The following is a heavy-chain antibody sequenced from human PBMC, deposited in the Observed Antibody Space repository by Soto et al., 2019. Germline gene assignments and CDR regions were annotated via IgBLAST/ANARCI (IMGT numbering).Heavy chain of an antibody. J-gene: IGHJ4*02. D-gene: IGHD6-19*01. CDR1: GFSFSSYW. V-gene: IGHV3-7*03. CDR3: AGGSGWLIDY. Sequence: EVQLVESGGGLVQPGGSLRLSCEASGFSFSSYWMNWVRQAPGKGLEWVAIIKKDGSVKYYVDSVKGRFTISRDNAKNSLYLQMNGPRGEDTAVYYCAGGSGWLIDYWGRGTLVTVSS. CDR2: IKKDGSVK.